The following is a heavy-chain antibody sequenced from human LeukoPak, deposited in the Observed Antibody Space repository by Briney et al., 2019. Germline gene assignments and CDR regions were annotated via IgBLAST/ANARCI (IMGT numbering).Heavy chain of an antibody. CDR3: ARSPYAYYFDY. CDR1: GGSISSYY. V-gene: IGHV4-59*01. J-gene: IGHJ4*02. CDR2: IYYSGST. Sequence: SETLSLTCTVSGGSISSYYWSWIRQPPGKGLEWIGYIYYSGSTKYNPSLKSRVTISVDTPKNQFSLKLSSVTAADTAVYYCARSPYAYYFDYWGQGTLVTVSS. D-gene: IGHD3-16*01.